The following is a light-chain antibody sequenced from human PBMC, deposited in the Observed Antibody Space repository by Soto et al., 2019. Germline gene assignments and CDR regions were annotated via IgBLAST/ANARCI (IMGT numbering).Light chain of an antibody. CDR2: GAS. J-gene: IGKJ1*01. CDR3: QQYVSSPRT. V-gene: IGKV3-20*01. CDR1: QSISSSF. Sequence: EIVLTQSPGTLSLSPWERATLSCRASQSISSSFLAWYQQKPGQAPRLLIYGASTRATGIPDRFSGSGSGTDFTLTISRLESEDFAVYYCQQYVSSPRTFGQGTKVDIK.